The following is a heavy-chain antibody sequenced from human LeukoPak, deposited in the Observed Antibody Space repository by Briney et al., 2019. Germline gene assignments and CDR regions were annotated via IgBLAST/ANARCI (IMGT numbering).Heavy chain of an antibody. D-gene: IGHD1-26*01. J-gene: IGHJ4*02. CDR2: VFTTGGA. Sequence: SENLSLTCTVAGGSIGTYYWSWIRQPAGEGLEWLGRVFTTGGANYHPSLKTRVTMSLDTSRNLFSLTLTSVTAADTAVYYCVRDGPSWDLVWGQGARVTVSS. V-gene: IGHV4-4*07. CDR1: GGSIGTYY. CDR3: VRDGPSWDLV.